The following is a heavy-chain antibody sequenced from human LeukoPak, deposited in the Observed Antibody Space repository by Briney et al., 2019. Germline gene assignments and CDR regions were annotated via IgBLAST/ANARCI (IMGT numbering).Heavy chain of an antibody. J-gene: IGHJ4*02. CDR1: GFMFSDYF. CDR3: ARDNGNKYYFDY. Sequence: GGSLRLSCAASGFMFSDYFMSWIRQAPGKELEWISYISSNSKYTKYADSVKGRFTISRDKAKKSLYLQMNSLRAEDTAVYYCARDNGNKYYFDYWGQGTLVTVSS. V-gene: IGHV3-11*05. CDR2: ISSNSKYT. D-gene: IGHD2-8*01.